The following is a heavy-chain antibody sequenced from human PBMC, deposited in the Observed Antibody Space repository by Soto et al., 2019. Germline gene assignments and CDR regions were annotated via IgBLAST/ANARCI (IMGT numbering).Heavy chain of an antibody. CDR2: IYYSGST. J-gene: IGHJ6*02. V-gene: IGHV4-39*01. D-gene: IGHD6-13*01. CDR1: GGSISSSSYY. Sequence: SETLSLTCTVSGGSISSSSYYWGWIRQPPGKGLEWIGSIYYSGSTYYNPSLKSRVTISVDTSKNQFSLKLSSVTAADTAVYYCARHRSSSWYDYYYYYGMDVWGQGTTVTVSS. CDR3: ARHRSSSWYDYYYYYGMDV.